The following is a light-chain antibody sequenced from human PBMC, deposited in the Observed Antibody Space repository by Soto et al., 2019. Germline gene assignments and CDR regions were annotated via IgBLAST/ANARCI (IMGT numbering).Light chain of an antibody. CDR3: QSYDSSLSGSYV. Sequence: PGQRVTISCTGSSSNIGAGYDVHWYQQLPGTAPKLLIYGNSNRPSGVPDRFSGSKSGTSASLAITGLQAEDEADYYCQSYDSSLSGSYVFGTGTKVTVL. V-gene: IGLV1-40*01. CDR2: GNS. J-gene: IGLJ1*01. CDR1: SSNIGAGYD.